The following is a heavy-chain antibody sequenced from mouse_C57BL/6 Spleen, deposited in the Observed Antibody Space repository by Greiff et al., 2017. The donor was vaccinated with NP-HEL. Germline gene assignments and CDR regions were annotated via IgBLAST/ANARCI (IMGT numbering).Heavy chain of an antibody. J-gene: IGHJ3*01. CDR2: IDPETGGT. D-gene: IGHD3-2*02. CDR1: GYTFTDYE. CDR3: TKLRPAWFAY. V-gene: IGHV1-15*01. Sequence: VQLQQSGAELVRPGASVTLSCKASGYTFTDYEMHWVKQTPVHGLEWIGAIDPETGGTAYNQKFKGKAILTADKSSSTAYMELRSLTSEDSAVYYCTKLRPAWFAYWGQGTLVTVSA.